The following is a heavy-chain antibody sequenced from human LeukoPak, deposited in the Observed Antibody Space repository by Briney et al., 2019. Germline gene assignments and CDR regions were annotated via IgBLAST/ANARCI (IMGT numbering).Heavy chain of an antibody. CDR2: IYYSGST. J-gene: IGHJ4*02. V-gene: IGHV4-61*05. Sequence: SETLSLTCTVSGVSISSSNSYWGWIRQPPGKGLEWIGYIYYSGSTNYNPSLKSRVTISVDTSKNQFSLKLSSVTAADTAVYYCARGRESLDYWGQGTLVTVSS. CDR1: GVSISSSNSY. CDR3: ARGRESLDY.